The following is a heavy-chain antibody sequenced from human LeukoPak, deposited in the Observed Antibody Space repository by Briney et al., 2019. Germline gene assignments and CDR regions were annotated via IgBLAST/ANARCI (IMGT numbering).Heavy chain of an antibody. Sequence: SGTLSLTCTVSGGSISNYYWSWIRQPPGRGLEWIGYIYYSGSTNYNPSLKSRVTISVDTSKNQFSLKLSSVTAADTAVYYCARVMARAHYYGSGSYGKGFDYWGQGTLVTVSS. CDR3: ARVMARAHYYGSGSYGKGFDY. CDR2: IYYSGST. V-gene: IGHV4-59*12. J-gene: IGHJ4*02. D-gene: IGHD3-10*01. CDR1: GGSISNYY.